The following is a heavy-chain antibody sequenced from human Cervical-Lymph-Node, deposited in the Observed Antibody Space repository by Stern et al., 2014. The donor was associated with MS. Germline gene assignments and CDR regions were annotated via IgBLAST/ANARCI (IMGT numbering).Heavy chain of an antibody. Sequence: EVQLVESGAEVKKPGESLKISCKGSGYSFTANWIAWVRQMPGQGLEWMGITYPGDSDSGYSPSFQGPVTIAADKSISTAYLQWSSLKASDAAMYYCARDYGDYAFDYWGQGTLVTVSS. D-gene: IGHD4-17*01. V-gene: IGHV5-51*01. CDR2: TYPGDSDS. CDR3: ARDYGDYAFDY. J-gene: IGHJ4*02. CDR1: GYSFTANW.